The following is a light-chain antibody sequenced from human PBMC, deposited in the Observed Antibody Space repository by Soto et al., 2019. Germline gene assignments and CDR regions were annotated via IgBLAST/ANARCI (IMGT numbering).Light chain of an antibody. V-gene: IGKV3-15*01. CDR1: QRFNSD. Sequence: EIVMTQSPATLSVSPGEGATLSCRASQRFNSDLAWYQQRPGQAPRLLIYDAFTRATGVPAMFSGSGSGPEFTLTISSLQSEDFAVYYCQQYSSWSPLTFGGGTRVEI. J-gene: IGKJ4*01. CDR2: DAF. CDR3: QQYSSWSPLT.